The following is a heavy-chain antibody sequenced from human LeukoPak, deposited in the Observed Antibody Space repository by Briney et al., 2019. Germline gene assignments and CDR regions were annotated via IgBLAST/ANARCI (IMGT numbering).Heavy chain of an antibody. CDR3: AKDNIVVVPAADY. D-gene: IGHD2-2*01. J-gene: IGHJ4*02. Sequence: GGSLRLSCAASGFTFSSYGMHWVRQAPGKGLEWVAFIRYDGSNKYYADSVKGRFTISRDNSKNTLYLQMNSLRAEDTAVYYCAKDNIVVVPAADYWGQGTLVTVSS. CDR2: IRYDGSNK. V-gene: IGHV3-30*02. CDR1: GFTFSSYG.